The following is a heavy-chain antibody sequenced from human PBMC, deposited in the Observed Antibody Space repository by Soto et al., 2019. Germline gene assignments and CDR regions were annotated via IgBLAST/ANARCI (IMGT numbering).Heavy chain of an antibody. CDR2: TYYSGST. D-gene: IGHD3-22*01. CDR3: ARAWARGYDSSGYYTGHAFDI. CDR1: GGSVSSGSYY. V-gene: IGHV4-61*01. Sequence: TSETLSLTCTVSGGSVSSGSYYWSWIRQPPGKGLEWIGYTYYSGSTNYNPSLKSRVTISVDTSKNQFSLKLSSVTAADTAVYYCARAWARGYDSSGYYTGHAFDIWGQGTMLTVSS. J-gene: IGHJ3*02.